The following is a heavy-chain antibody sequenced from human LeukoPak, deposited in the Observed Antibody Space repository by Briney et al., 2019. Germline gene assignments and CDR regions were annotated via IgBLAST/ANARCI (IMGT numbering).Heavy chain of an antibody. CDR3: AKDQSGSYYLLDY. V-gene: IGHV3-23*01. CDR2: ISGSGGST. J-gene: IGHJ4*02. Sequence: PGGSLRLSCSVSGFTFSTYAMSWVRQAPGKGLEWVLTISGSGGSTFYADSVKGRFTISRDNFKNTLYLQMNSLRAEDTAVYYCAKDQSGSYYLLDYWGQGTLVTVSS. CDR1: GFTFSTYA. D-gene: IGHD1-26*01.